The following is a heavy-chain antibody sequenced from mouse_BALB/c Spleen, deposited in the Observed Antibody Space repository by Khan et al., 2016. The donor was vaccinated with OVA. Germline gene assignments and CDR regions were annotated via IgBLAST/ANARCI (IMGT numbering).Heavy chain of an antibody. CDR1: GFTFSYYR. J-gene: IGHJ2*01. Sequence: VQLVETGGGLVRPGNSLKLSCVTSGFTFSYYRMHWLRQIPGKRLEWIAVITVTSDNSGANCAESVKGRFTISRVDSQSNVYMQMNRLREEDTATYYCSRGGYYYGTPFDYWGQGTTLTGST. CDR2: ITVTSDNSGA. D-gene: IGHD1-1*01. CDR3: SRGGYYYGTPFDY. V-gene: IGHV13-2*02.